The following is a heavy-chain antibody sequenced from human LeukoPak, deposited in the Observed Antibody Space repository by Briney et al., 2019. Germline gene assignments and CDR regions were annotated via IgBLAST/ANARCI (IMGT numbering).Heavy chain of an antibody. CDR2: IYYSGST. V-gene: IGHV4-30-4*01. CDR1: GGSISSGDYY. Sequence: PSETLSLTCTVSGGSISSGDYYWSWIRQPPGKGLEWIGYIYYSGSTYCNPSLKSRVTISVDTSKNQFSLKLSSVTAADTAVYYCARAPREDYDFWSGYCYFDYWGQGTLVTVSS. D-gene: IGHD3-3*01. J-gene: IGHJ4*02. CDR3: ARAPREDYDFWSGYCYFDY.